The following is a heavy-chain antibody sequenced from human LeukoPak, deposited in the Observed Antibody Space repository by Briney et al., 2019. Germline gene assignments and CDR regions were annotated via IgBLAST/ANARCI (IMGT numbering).Heavy chain of an antibody. CDR2: INHSGIT. V-gene: IGHV4-34*01. D-gene: IGHD2-15*01. CDR3: ARRVRLAASFSPIRGHFDY. CDR1: GGSFSGYY. J-gene: IGHJ4*02. Sequence: SETLSLTCAVYGGSFSGYYWSWIRQPPGKGLEWIGEINHSGITNYNPSLKSRFTISVDPSKNQFSLKLSSVTAADTAVYYCARRVRLAASFSPIRGHFDYWGQGTLVTVSS.